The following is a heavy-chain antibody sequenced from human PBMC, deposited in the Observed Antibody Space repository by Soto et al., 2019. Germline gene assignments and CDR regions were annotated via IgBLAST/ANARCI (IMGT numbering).Heavy chain of an antibody. CDR2: FIPIFGTA. CDR1: RGSFSASG. Sequence: QVQLVQSGAEVQKPGSSVKVSCRAARGSFSASGFSWVRQAPGQGLEWVGGFIPIFGTANYAPKFQDRVTMPADASTSTVYMALSSLKSEDTAMYYCARSGYSYGPNIDWGQGTLVTVSS. D-gene: IGHD5-18*01. J-gene: IGHJ4*02. V-gene: IGHV1-69*01. CDR3: ARSGYSYGPNID.